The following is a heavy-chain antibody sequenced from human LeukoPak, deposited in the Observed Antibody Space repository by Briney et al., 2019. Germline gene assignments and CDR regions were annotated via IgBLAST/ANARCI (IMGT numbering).Heavy chain of an antibody. CDR1: GFTFSSYW. CDR2: INSDGSST. D-gene: IGHD3-22*01. Sequence: PGGSLRLSCAASGFTFSSYWMHWVRQAPGNGLVWVSRINSDGSSTGYADSVKGRFTISRDNAKNTLYLQMNSLRAEDTAVYYRASDKAGYYYDSSGYSDYWGQGTLVTVSS. V-gene: IGHV3-74*01. J-gene: IGHJ4*02. CDR3: ASDKAGYYYDSSGYSDY.